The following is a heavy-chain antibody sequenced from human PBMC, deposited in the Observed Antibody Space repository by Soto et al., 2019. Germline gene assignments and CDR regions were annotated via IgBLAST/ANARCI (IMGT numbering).Heavy chain of an antibody. CDR1: GFTLGTYV. CDR3: AKDRKGSYCSGGTCYSFDY. J-gene: IGHJ4*02. D-gene: IGHD2-15*01. CDR2: ISGSGGST. Sequence: EVQLLESGGGLVQHGGSLRLSCAASGFTLGTYVMTWVRQAPGKGLEWVSAISGSGGSTNYADPVKGRFTISRDNTKNTLYLQMNSLRVEDTAVYYCAKDRKGSYCSGGTCYSFDYWGQGTLVTVPS. V-gene: IGHV3-23*01.